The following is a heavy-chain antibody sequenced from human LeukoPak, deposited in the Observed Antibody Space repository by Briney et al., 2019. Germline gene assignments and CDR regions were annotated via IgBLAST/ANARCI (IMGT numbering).Heavy chain of an antibody. V-gene: IGHV1-18*01. CDR2: INAYNGNT. J-gene: IGHJ4*02. CDR1: GYTFTSYD. CDR3: TRNDYGNALYYFDY. D-gene: IGHD4-11*01. Sequence: ASVKVSFKASGYTFTSYDISWVRQAPGQGLEWMGWINAYNGNTNYAQKLQGRISMTTDTSTSTAYMELTSLRSDDTAVYYCTRNDYGNALYYFDYWGQGTLVTVSS.